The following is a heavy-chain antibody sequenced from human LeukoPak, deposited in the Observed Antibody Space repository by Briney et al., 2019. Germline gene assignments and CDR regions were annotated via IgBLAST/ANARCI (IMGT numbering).Heavy chain of an antibody. D-gene: IGHD2/OR15-2a*01. CDR1: GFTFSSYG. J-gene: IGHJ5*02. CDR3: ARDHSRAFRWFDP. V-gene: IGHV3-33*01. CDR2: IWYDGSNK. Sequence: PGRSLRLSCAASGFTFSSYGMHWVRQAPGKGLEWVAVIWYDGSNKYYADSVKGRFTISRDNSKNTLYLQMNSLRAEDTAVYYCARDHSRAFRWFDPWGQGTLVTVSS.